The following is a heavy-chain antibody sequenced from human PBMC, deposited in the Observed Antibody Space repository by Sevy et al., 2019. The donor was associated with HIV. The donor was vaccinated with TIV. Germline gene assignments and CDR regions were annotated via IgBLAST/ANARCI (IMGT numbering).Heavy chain of an antibody. Sequence: GESLKISCQASGNRFTAYWIGWVRQKPGKGLEGMGMLFPGSSDMRSFKGHVTVSADKYSNTAYLQWGSLKASDSAIYYCVRGGHLPLDAFDVWGQGTMVTVSS. J-gene: IGHJ3*01. V-gene: IGHV5-51*01. CDR3: VRGGHLPLDAFDV. CDR1: GNRFTAYW. D-gene: IGHD2-15*01. CDR2: LFPGSSDM.